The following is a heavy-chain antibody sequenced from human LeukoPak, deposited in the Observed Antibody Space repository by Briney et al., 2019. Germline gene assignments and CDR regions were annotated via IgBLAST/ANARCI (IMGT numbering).Heavy chain of an antibody. D-gene: IGHD6-13*01. V-gene: IGHV3-23*01. J-gene: IGHJ4*02. CDR1: GFTFSSYA. Sequence: GGSLRLSCAASGFTFSSYAMSWVRQAPEKGLEWVATIGGSGGGTYYADSVRGRFTISRDNAKNSLYLQVNSLRDEDTAVYYCARGGKAAADIEYYFDYWGQGTLVTVSS. CDR2: IGGSGGGT. CDR3: ARGGKAAADIEYYFDY.